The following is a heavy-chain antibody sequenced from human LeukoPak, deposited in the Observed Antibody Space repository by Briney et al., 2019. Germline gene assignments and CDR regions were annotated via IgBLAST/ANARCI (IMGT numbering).Heavy chain of an antibody. CDR3: ARAGGLGYCSSTSCRGAFDI. CDR1: GFTFSSYS. D-gene: IGHD2-2*01. CDR2: ISSSSSYI. V-gene: IGHV3-21*01. J-gene: IGHJ3*02. Sequence: GGSLRLSCAASGFTFSSYSMNWVRQAPGNGLEWVSSISSSSSYIYYADSVKGRFTISRDNAKNSLYLQMNSLRAEDTAVYYCARAGGLGYCSSTSCRGAFDIWGQGTMVTVSS.